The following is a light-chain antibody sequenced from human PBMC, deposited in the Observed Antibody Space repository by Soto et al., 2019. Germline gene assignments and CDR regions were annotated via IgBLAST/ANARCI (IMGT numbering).Light chain of an antibody. J-gene: IGKJ1*01. Sequence: EIVLTQSPAPLSLSPGERATLSCRANQDIGTYLDWYHQRPGQTPRRLIYEASNRDTGVPPRFSGSGSGADFTLTISNLEAEDSGVYYCQQRGSWPPTWTFGQGTKVEIK. V-gene: IGKV3-11*01. CDR2: EAS. CDR1: QDIGTY. CDR3: QQRGSWPPTWT.